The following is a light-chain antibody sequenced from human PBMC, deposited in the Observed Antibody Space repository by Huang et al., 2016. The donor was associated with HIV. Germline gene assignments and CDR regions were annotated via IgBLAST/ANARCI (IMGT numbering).Light chain of an antibody. J-gene: IGKJ2*01. V-gene: IGKV2-30*02. CDR2: KVS. CDR3: MQGTHWPYT. CDR1: QRLVHSDGNSY. Sequence: DVVMTQSPLSLPVTLGQPASISCRASQRLVHSDGNSYLNWFQQRPGQSPRRLIYKVSHRESGVPVRFSGSGSGTDFTLRISRVEAEDVAIYYCMQGTHWPYTFGQGTKLEIK.